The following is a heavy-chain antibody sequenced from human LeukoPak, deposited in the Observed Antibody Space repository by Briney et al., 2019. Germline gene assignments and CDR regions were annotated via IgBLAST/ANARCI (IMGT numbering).Heavy chain of an antibody. CDR1: GYTFTSYY. Sequence: ASVEVSCKASGYTFTSYYMHWVRQAPGQGLEWMGIINPSGGSTSYAQKFQGRVTMTRDTSTSTVYMELSSLRSEDTAVYYCARDKARHVVVITPYYFDYWGQGTLVTVSS. J-gene: IGHJ4*02. CDR3: ARDKARHVVVITPYYFDY. D-gene: IGHD3-22*01. V-gene: IGHV1-46*01. CDR2: INPSGGST.